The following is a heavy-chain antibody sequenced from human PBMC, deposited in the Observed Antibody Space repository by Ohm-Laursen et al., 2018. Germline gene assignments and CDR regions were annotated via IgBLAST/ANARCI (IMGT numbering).Heavy chain of an antibody. CDR1: GFTFSSYE. Sequence: SLRLSCSASGFTFSSYEMNWVRQGPGKGLEWVSYISSSGSTIYYVDSVKGRFTMSRDNAKSSLYLHMNSLRAEDTAVYYCARDPIGAYYFDYWGQGTLVTVSS. CDR3: ARDPIGAYYFDY. V-gene: IGHV3-48*03. D-gene: IGHD3-16*01. CDR2: ISSSGSTI. J-gene: IGHJ4*02.